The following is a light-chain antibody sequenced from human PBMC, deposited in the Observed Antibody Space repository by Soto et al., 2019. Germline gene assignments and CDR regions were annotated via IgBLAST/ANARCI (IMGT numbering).Light chain of an antibody. Sequence: EIVLTQSPATLSLSPGERATLSCRASHNVSNYLAWYQQKPGQAPTVLIYDASNRASGIPARFSGSWSGTDFTLTISSLEPEDFAVYYCQQRSNWPGFTFGPGTKVDIK. CDR2: DAS. V-gene: IGKV3-11*01. J-gene: IGKJ3*01. CDR3: QQRSNWPGFT. CDR1: HNVSNY.